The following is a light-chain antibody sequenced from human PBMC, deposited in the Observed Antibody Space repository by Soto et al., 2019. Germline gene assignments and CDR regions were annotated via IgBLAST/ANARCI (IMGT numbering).Light chain of an antibody. V-gene: IGLV2-14*01. CDR3: SSYSSTSTLL. CDR2: DVS. Sequence: SVLTQPASVSGSPGQSITISCTGTSSDVGGHKYVSWYQQHPGKAPKLIIYDVSYRFSGVSNRFSGSKSGNTASLTISGLQAEDEADYHCSSYSSTSTLLFGTGTRSPS. J-gene: IGLJ1*01. CDR1: SSDVGGHKY.